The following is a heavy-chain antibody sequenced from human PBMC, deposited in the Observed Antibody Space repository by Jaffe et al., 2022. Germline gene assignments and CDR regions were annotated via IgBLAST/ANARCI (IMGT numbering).Heavy chain of an antibody. CDR2: ISSSSTYI. J-gene: IGHJ4*02. V-gene: IGHV3-21*01. CDR3: ARSRYCSGGSCYLFDN. CDR1: GFTFSSYN. Sequence: EVQLVESGGGLVKPGGSLRLSCAASGFTFSSYNMNWVRQAPGKGLEWVSSISSSSTYIYYTDSVKGRFTISRDNAKNSMYLQLNSLRAEDTAVYYCARSRYCSGGSCYLFDNWGQGTLVTVSS. D-gene: IGHD2-15*01.